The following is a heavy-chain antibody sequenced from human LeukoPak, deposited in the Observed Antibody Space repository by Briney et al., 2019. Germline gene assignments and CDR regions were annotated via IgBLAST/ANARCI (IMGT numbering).Heavy chain of an antibody. D-gene: IGHD2-2*01. CDR2: ISSGSSYI. CDR3: ARSTGTSCCGWLDP. Sequence: TGGSLRLSCAASGFTFSTYSMNWVRQAPGKGLEWVSSISSGSSYIYYSDSVKGRFTISRDNAKNSLYLQMNSLRAEDTAVYYCARSTGTSCCGWLDPWGQGTLVTVSS. V-gene: IGHV3-21*01. J-gene: IGHJ5*02. CDR1: GFTFSTYS.